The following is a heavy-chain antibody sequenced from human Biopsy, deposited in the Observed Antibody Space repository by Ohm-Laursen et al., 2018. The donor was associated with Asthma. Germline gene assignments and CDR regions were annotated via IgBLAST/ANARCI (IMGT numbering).Heavy chain of an antibody. V-gene: IGHV4-31*03. D-gene: IGHD3-22*01. Sequence: SDTLPLTCTVSGDSITSGDCCWNWIRQHPGKGLEWIGYIHHSGTSYFNPSLKSRVSFSRDTSKNQFSLRLSSVTAADTAMHYCARIPRRSGSYFVDYWGQGTLVTVSS. CDR3: ARIPRRSGSYFVDY. CDR2: IHHSGTS. CDR1: GDSITSGDCC. J-gene: IGHJ4*02.